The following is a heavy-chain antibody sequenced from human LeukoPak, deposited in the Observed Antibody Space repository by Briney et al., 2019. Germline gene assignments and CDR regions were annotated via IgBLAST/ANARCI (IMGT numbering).Heavy chain of an antibody. V-gene: IGHV4-31*03. CDR1: GGSISRGGYY. CDR2: IYYSGGT. J-gene: IGHJ4*02. D-gene: IGHD1-1*01. Sequence: SETPSLTCTVPGGSISRGGYYSSWIRQHPGKCLELIGYIYYSGGTYYNPSLKSRVTISVDTSKNQFSLKLSSVTAADTAVYYCARENWNYFDYWGQGTLVTVSS. CDR3: ARENWNYFDY.